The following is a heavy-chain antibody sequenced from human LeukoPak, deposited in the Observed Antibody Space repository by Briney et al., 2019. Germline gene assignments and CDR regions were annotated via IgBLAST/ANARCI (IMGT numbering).Heavy chain of an antibody. Sequence: GASVKVSCKASGYTFTSYYMHWVRQATGQGLEWMGIINPSGGSTSYAQKFQGRVTMTRDTSTSTVYMELSSLRSEDTAVYYCARADYDILTGYYNSWFDPWGQGTLVTVSS. D-gene: IGHD3-9*01. CDR1: GYTFTSYY. CDR2: INPSGGST. CDR3: ARADYDILTGYYNSWFDP. V-gene: IGHV1-46*03. J-gene: IGHJ5*02.